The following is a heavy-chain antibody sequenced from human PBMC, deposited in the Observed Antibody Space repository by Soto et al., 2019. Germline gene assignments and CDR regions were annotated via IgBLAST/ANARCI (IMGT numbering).Heavy chain of an antibody. CDR3: ARGIIDLEWLHSWFDT. Sequence: GGSLRLSCAASGFTFRDYAVHWVRQAPGKGLEWVSYISSSSSTIYYADSVKGRFTISRDNAKNSLYLQMNSLRDEDTAVYYCARGIIDLEWLHSWFDTWGQGTQVTVSS. J-gene: IGHJ5*02. CDR2: ISSSSSTI. D-gene: IGHD3-3*01. CDR1: GFTFRDYA. V-gene: IGHV3-48*02.